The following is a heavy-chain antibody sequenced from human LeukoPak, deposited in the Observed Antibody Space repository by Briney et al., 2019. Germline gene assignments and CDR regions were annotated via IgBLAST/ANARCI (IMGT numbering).Heavy chain of an antibody. D-gene: IGHD5-12*01. Sequence: TGGSLRLSCAASGFTFSSYEMNWVRQAPGKGLEWVSYISSSGSTIYYADSVKGRFTISRDNAKNSLYLQMNSLRAEDTAVYYCARDRVGVSAYDSLFDYWGQGTLVTVSS. CDR3: ARDRVGVSAYDSLFDY. CDR1: GFTFSSYE. CDR2: ISSSGSTI. J-gene: IGHJ4*02. V-gene: IGHV3-48*03.